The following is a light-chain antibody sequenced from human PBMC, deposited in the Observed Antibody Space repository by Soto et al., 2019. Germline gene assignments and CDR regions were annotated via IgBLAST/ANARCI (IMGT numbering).Light chain of an antibody. V-gene: IGKV3-15*01. Sequence: EIVMTQSPATLSVSPGARATLSCRASQSVSSYLAWYQQKPGQAPRLLIQDASTRATGVPVRFSGSGSGTEFTLTISSLRSEDVAVYYCQQHNKWPRTFGQGTKVDIK. CDR3: QQHNKWPRT. J-gene: IGKJ1*01. CDR2: DAS. CDR1: QSVSSY.